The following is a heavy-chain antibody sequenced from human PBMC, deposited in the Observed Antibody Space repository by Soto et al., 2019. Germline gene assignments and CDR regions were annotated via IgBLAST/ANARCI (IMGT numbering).Heavy chain of an antibody. CDR1: GGSISRGGYY. J-gene: IGHJ5*02. CDR3: AKSLATVNLFAL. V-gene: IGHV4-31*03. D-gene: IGHD4-17*01. CDR2: IYYSGST. Sequence: SETLSLTCTVSGGSISRGGYYWSWIRQHPGKGLEWIGYIYYSGSTYYNPSLKSRVTISVETSKNQFSLKLSSVTAAVTSVYYFAKSLATVNLFALWGQGSLVTVSS.